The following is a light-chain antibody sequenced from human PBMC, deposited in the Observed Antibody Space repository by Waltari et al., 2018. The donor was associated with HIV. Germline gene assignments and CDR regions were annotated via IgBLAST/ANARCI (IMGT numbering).Light chain of an antibody. V-gene: IGLV1-44*01. Sequence: QSVLTQPPSASGTPGQRIIISCSGSTSNIGTNNVNWYQQLPGTTPRLLMHSNIRRPSGVPDRFSGSRSGTAASLAISGLQAEDEADYDCSAWDAGLGAWMFGGGTKLTVL. CDR2: SNI. CDR3: SAWDAGLGAWM. CDR1: TSNIGTNN. J-gene: IGLJ3*02.